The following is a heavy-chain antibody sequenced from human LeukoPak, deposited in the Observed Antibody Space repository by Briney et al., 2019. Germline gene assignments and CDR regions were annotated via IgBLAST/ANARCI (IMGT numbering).Heavy chain of an antibody. Sequence: GGLRLSFACSVFIVSYYSMNLVRHPPGKGVGLVSAVGVTSSQSFIRDSVKGRFTISTENARNSKFLQMNSLRAEETVVCDVARAGTPTATYGWGKGTTVTASS. J-gene: IGHJ6*04. CDR2: VGVTSSQS. CDR1: VFIVSYYS. V-gene: IGHV3-21*01. CDR3: ARAGTPTATYG. D-gene: IGHD5-12*01.